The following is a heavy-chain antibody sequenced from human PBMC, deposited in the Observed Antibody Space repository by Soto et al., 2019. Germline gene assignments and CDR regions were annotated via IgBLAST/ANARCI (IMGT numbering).Heavy chain of an antibody. CDR1: GFTFSSYE. Sequence: GGSLRLSCAASGFTFSSYEMNWVRQAPGKGLEWVSYISSSGSTIYYADSVKGRFTISRDNAKNSLYLQMNSLRAEDTAVYYCARDPTRQDWFDPWGQGTLVTVSS. CDR3: ARDPTRQDWFDP. CDR2: ISSSGSTI. J-gene: IGHJ5*02. D-gene: IGHD2-15*01. V-gene: IGHV3-48*03.